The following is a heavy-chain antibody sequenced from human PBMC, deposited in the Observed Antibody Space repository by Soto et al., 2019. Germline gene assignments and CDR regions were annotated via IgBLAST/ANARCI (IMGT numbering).Heavy chain of an antibody. Sequence: SLRLSCAASGFTFSSYGMHWVRQAPGKGLEWVAVIWYDGSNKYYADSVKGRFTISRDNSKNTLYLQMNSLRAEDTAVYYCARDSEDIVVVPAVKEYYYYMDVWGKGTTVTVSS. CDR2: IWYDGSNK. CDR3: ARDSEDIVVVPAVKEYYYYMDV. J-gene: IGHJ6*03. D-gene: IGHD2-2*01. V-gene: IGHV3-33*01. CDR1: GFTFSSYG.